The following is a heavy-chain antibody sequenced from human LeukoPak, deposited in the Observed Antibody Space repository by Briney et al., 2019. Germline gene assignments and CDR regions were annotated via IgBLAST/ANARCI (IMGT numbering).Heavy chain of an antibody. Sequence: GGSLRLSCAASGFTFSSYGMHWVRQAPGKGLEWVAVISYDGSNKYYADSVKGRFTISRDNSKNTLYLQMNSLRAEDTAVYYCAKVVEGGVDYWGQGTLVTVSS. D-gene: IGHD2-21*01. V-gene: IGHV3-30*18. CDR3: AKVVEGGVDY. CDR1: GFTFSSYG. CDR2: ISYDGSNK. J-gene: IGHJ4*02.